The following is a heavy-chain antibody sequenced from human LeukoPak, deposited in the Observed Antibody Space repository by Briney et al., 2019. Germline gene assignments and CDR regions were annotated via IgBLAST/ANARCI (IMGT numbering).Heavy chain of an antibody. CDR3: ARLIAVAGPFDY. CDR1: GCSFTSCW. Sequence: PGESPKISCKGSGCSFTSCWFGWVRQMPGKGLEWMGIIYPGDSDTRYSPSFQGQVTISANKSISTAYLQWSSLKASDTAMYYCARLIAVAGPFDYWGQGILVTVSS. CDR2: IYPGDSDT. V-gene: IGHV5-51*01. J-gene: IGHJ4*02. D-gene: IGHD6-19*01.